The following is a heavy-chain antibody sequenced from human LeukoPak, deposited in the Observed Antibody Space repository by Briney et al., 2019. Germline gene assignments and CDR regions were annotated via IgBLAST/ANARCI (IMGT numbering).Heavy chain of an antibody. Sequence: KPSETLSLTCAVYGGSFSGYYWSWIRLPPGKGLEWIGEINHSGSTNCNPSLKSRVTISVDTSKNQFSLKLSSVTAADTAVYYCARGISRSYDSSGYYYDYWGQGTLVTVSS. CDR3: ARGISRSYDSSGYYYDY. J-gene: IGHJ4*02. V-gene: IGHV4-34*01. CDR1: GGSFSGYY. D-gene: IGHD3-22*01. CDR2: INHSGST.